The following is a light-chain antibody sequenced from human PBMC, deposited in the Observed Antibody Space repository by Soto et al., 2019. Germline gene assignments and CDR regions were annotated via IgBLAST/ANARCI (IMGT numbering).Light chain of an antibody. V-gene: IGLV1-40*01. CDR3: AAWDDSLNGSV. J-gene: IGLJ1*01. CDR2: GNH. Sequence: QPVLTQPPSVSGAPGQRVTISCTGSTSNLGAGYDVQWYQQLPGTAPKLLIYGNHQRPSGVPDRFSGSKSGTSASLAISGLQSEDEADYYCAAWDDSLNGSVFGSGTKLTVL. CDR1: TSNLGAGYD.